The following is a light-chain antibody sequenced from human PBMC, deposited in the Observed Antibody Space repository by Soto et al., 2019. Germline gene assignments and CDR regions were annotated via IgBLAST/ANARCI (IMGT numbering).Light chain of an antibody. CDR3: SSFTSGTSRYV. CDR2: EVN. CDR1: SSDVGGFNY. V-gene: IGLV2-14*01. J-gene: IGLJ1*01. Sequence: QSALTQPASVSGSPGQSVTISCTGTSSDVGGFNYVYWYQQHPGKAPKLVIFEVNNRPSGISNRFSGSKSDNTASLTISGLQAEDEADYYCSSFTSGTSRYVFGTGTKLTVL.